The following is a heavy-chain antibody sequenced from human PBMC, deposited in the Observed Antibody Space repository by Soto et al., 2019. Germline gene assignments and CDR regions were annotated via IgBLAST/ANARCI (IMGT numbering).Heavy chain of an antibody. Sequence: QAGGSLRLSCVASGFTFSSRWMTWVRQAPGKALEWVANIKQDGSDKYYVDSVKGRFTISRDNAKNSLFLQMNSLRAEDTAVYYCASRPPDRNYDGVFDFWGPGTLVTVSS. V-gene: IGHV3-7*03. J-gene: IGHJ4*02. D-gene: IGHD3-22*01. CDR3: ASRPPDRNYDGVFDF. CDR2: IKQDGSDK. CDR1: GFTFSSRW.